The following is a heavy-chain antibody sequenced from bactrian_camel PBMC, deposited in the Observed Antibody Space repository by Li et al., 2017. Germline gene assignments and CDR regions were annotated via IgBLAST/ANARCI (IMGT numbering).Heavy chain of an antibody. J-gene: IGHJ6*01. CDR1: GFSFSTYY. CDR2: IDNGGGRT. V-gene: IGHV3S1*01. CDR3: ANVGLGY. Sequence: HVQLVESGGGSVQPGGSLRLSCAASGFSFSTYYMSWVRQAPGMGLGWVSNIDNGGGRTNSADSVKGRFTISRDNTKNILYLQMNSLKSEDTALYYCANVGLGYWGQGTQVTVS.